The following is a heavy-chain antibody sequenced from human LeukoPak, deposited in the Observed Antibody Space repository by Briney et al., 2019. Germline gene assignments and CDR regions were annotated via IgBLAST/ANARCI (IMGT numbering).Heavy chain of an antibody. CDR2: VSYDGSSK. Sequence: GGSLRLSCATSGFTFINYAMHWVRQAPGKGLEWVAVVSYDGSSKYYADSVKGRFTISRDNSKNTLSLQMDSLRAEDTAVYYCASSFCSSTSCYPRDRYFDFWGQGTLVTVSS. D-gene: IGHD2-2*01. CDR1: GFTFINYA. CDR3: ASSFCSSTSCYPRDRYFDF. V-gene: IGHV3-30-3*01. J-gene: IGHJ4*02.